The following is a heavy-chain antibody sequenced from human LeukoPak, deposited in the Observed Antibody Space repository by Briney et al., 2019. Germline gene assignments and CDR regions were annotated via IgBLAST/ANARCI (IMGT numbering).Heavy chain of an antibody. CDR3: AKDPGYYGSGTYPTLFDY. CDR1: GFTFSSYA. V-gene: IGHV3-30-3*01. CDR2: ISYDGSNK. Sequence: GRSLRLSCAASGFTFSSYAMHWVRQAPGKGLEWVAVISYDGSNKYYADSVKGRFTISRDNSKNTLYLQMNSLRAEDTAMYYCAKDPGYYGSGTYPTLFDYWGQGTLVTVSS. J-gene: IGHJ4*02. D-gene: IGHD3-10*01.